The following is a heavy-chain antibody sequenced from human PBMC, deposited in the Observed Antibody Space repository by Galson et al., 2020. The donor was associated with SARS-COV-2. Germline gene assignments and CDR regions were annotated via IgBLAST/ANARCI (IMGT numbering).Heavy chain of an antibody. V-gene: IGHV3-23*01. CDR2: ISGSGVTT. CDR3: AKVPQIGRPWYFDL. CDR1: GFTFSSYA. Sequence: GGSLRLSCAASGFTFSSYAMSWVRQAPGKGLEWVSAISGSGVTTYYADSVKGRFTISRDNSKSTVYLQMNSLRAEDTAVYYCAKVPQIGRPWYFDLWGRGTLVTV. J-gene: IGHJ2*01.